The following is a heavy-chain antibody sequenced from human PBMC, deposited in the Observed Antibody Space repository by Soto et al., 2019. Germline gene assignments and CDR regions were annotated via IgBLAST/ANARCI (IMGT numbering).Heavy chain of an antibody. CDR3: AISFYEGGDFSPGLRDFFDF. Sequence: PGGSLRLSCAASGFTFDDYGMSWVRQAPGKGLEWVSGINWNGGSTGYADSVKGRFTISRDNAKNSLYLQMNSLRAEDTALYNRAISFYEGGDFSPGLRDFFDFGGEGTLVT. D-gene: IGHD2-21*01. J-gene: IGHJ4*02. CDR2: INWNGGST. CDR1: GFTFDDYG. V-gene: IGHV3-20*01.